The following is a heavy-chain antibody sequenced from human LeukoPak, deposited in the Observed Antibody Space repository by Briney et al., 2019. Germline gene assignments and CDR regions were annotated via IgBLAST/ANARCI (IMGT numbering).Heavy chain of an antibody. Sequence: PGGSLRLSCAASGFTFSSYAMSWVRQAPGKGLEWVSVIYSGGSTYYADSVKGRFTISRDNSKNTLYLQMNSLRAEDTAVYYCARDLGTTVTTYHGYWGQGTLVTVSS. J-gene: IGHJ4*02. V-gene: IGHV3-66*01. CDR3: ARDLGTTVTTYHGY. CDR1: GFTFSSYA. CDR2: IYSGGST. D-gene: IGHD4-11*01.